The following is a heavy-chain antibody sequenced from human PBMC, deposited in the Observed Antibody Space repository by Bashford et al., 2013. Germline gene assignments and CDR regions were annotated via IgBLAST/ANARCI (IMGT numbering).Heavy chain of an antibody. J-gene: IGHJ4*02. Sequence: ASVKVSCKASGYTFTGYYMHWVRQAPGQGLEWMGWINPNSGGTNYAQKFQGRVTMTRDTSISTAYMELSRLRSDDTAVYYCASAHHRDIAAAGYWGQGTLVTVSS. CDR2: INPNSGGT. D-gene: IGHD6-13*01. V-gene: IGHV1-2*02. CDR3: ASAHHRDIAAAGY. CDR1: GYTFTGYY.